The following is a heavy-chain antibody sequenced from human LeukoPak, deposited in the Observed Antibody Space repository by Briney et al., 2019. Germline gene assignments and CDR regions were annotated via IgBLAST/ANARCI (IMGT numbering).Heavy chain of an antibody. CDR1: GGSISSGGYY. CDR3: ARGRTDSGSSPCFDY. V-gene: IGHV4-31*03. CDR2: IYYSGST. Sequence: SQTLSLTCTVSGGSISSGGYYWSWIRQHPGKGLEWIGSIYYSGSTYDSPSLKSRLTMSIDMSNNRFSLKLSSVTAADTALYYCARGRTDSGSSPCFDYWGQGTLVTVSS. J-gene: IGHJ4*02. D-gene: IGHD3-10*01.